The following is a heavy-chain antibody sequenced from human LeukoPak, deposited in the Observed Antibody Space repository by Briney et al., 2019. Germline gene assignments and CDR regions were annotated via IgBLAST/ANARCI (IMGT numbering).Heavy chain of an antibody. CDR2: IYYSGST. CDR1: GGSISSSSYY. J-gene: IGHJ4*02. V-gene: IGHV4-39*01. CDR3: ARPRCGGDCHRPGSIDY. Sequence: SETLSLTCTVSGGSISSSSYYWGWIRQPPGKGLEWIGSIYYSGSTYYNPSLKSRVTISVDTSKNQFSLKLSSVAAADTAVYYCARPRCGGDCHRPGSIDYWGQGTLVTVSS. D-gene: IGHD2-21*02.